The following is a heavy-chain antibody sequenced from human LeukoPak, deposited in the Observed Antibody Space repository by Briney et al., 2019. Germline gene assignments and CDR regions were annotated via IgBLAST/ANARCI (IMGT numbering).Heavy chain of an antibody. Sequence: GGSLRLSCAASGFTFSSYWMSWVRQAPGKGLEWVANIKQDGSEKYYVDSVKGRFTISRDNAKNSLYLQMNRLRAEDTAVYYCARHKITMVRGVMDYWGQGTLVTVSS. CDR3: ARHKITMVRGVMDY. J-gene: IGHJ4*02. CDR1: GFTFSSYW. CDR2: IKQDGSEK. V-gene: IGHV3-7*01. D-gene: IGHD3-10*01.